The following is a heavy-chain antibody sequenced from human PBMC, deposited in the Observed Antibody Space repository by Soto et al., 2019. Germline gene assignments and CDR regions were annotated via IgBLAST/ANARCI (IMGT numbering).Heavy chain of an antibody. D-gene: IGHD7-27*01. CDR1: GFTFGTYW. CDR2: IKPDGSER. V-gene: IGHV3-7*04. Sequence: EVQLVESGGGLVQPGGSLRLSCAASGFTFGTYWMTWVRQAPGKGLECVGNIKPDGSERYYVDSVKGRFTISRDNAKNSLYLHMNSLRAEDTAVYCCATDLNWEQYGGQGTLVTVSS. CDR3: ATDLNWEQY. J-gene: IGHJ4*02.